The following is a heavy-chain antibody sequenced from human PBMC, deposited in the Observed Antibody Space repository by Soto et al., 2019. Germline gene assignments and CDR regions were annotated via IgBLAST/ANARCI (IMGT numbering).Heavy chain of an antibody. CDR3: AIIGDSHYNYGMDA. Sequence: ASLQVSCKSSGYPFTNYDINWVRQATGQGLEWMGWMNPNSGHTGYAQKFQGRVAMTRSTSISTAYMELSSLRSEDTAVYYCAIIGDSHYNYGMDAWGQGTTLTVS. D-gene: IGHD2-21*02. CDR2: MNPNSGHT. J-gene: IGHJ6*02. CDR1: GYPFTNYD. V-gene: IGHV1-8*01.